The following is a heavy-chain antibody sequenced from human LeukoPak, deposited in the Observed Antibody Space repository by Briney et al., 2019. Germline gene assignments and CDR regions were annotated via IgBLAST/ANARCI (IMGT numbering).Heavy chain of an antibody. CDR3: ARFSSIKTVFDY. CDR2: IYYSGST. V-gene: IGHV4-61*01. J-gene: IGHJ4*02. Sequence: PSETLSLTCTVSGDSFSSVTDYWAWIRQPPGKGLEWIGYIYYSGSTNYNPSLKSRVPISVDTSKNQFSLKLSSVTAADTAVYYCARFSSIKTVFDYWGQGTLVTVSS. CDR1: GDSFSSVTDY. D-gene: IGHD6-13*01.